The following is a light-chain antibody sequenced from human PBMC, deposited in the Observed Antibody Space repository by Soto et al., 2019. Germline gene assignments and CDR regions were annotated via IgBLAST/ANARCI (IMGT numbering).Light chain of an antibody. CDR3: QQYCSSPPGT. CDR2: GAS. Sequence: EIVLTQSPGTLSLSPGERATLSCRASQSVSSSYLAWYQQKPGQAPRLRIYGASSRATGIPDRFRGSGSGTDFSLTISRLEPEDFAVYYCQQYCSSPPGTFGRGTKVESK. CDR1: QSVSSSY. V-gene: IGKV3-20*01. J-gene: IGKJ1*01.